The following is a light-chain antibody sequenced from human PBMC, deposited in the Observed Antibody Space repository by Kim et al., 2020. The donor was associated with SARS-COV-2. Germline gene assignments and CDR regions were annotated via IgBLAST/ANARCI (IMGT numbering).Light chain of an antibody. CDR1: QSVSSK. Sequence: EIVMTQSPATLSVSPGERATLSCRASQSVSSKLAWYQQKPGQAPRLLIYSASTRATGIPARFSGSGSGTEFTLTISSLQYEDFAVYYCQQYNNWRTFGQGTRLEIK. V-gene: IGKV3-15*01. CDR3: QQYNNWRT. CDR2: SAS. J-gene: IGKJ5*01.